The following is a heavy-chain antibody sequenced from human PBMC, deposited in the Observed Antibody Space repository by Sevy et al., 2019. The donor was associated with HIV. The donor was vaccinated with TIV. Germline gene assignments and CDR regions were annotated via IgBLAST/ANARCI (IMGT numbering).Heavy chain of an antibody. CDR3: ATVGLRYFSGASSYQGDWFDP. CDR1: GYTLTELS. Sequence: ASVKVSCKVSGYTLTELSIHWVRPAPGKGLEWMGGFDPGSGATVYAQKFQGRVTMTEDTSTDTGYMELSSLTSDDTAVYYCATVGLRYFSGASSYQGDWFDPWGQGTLVTVSS. D-gene: IGHD2-15*01. CDR2: FDPGSGAT. V-gene: IGHV1-24*01. J-gene: IGHJ5*02.